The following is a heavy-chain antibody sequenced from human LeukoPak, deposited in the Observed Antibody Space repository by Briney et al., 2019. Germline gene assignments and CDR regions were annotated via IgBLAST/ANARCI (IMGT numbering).Heavy chain of an antibody. D-gene: IGHD6-13*01. CDR2: TSHAGIS. J-gene: IGHJ5*02. Sequence: TSETLSLTCSVSGESIRSTTFWGWIRQSPEMGLEWIASTSHAGISYYNPSLSSRVTVSADSSKNQFSLRLSSVTAADTAVYYCARRGGHSWDVGNWFDPWGQGTPVTVSS. V-gene: IGHV4-39*01. CDR1: GESIRSTTF. CDR3: ARRGGHSWDVGNWFDP.